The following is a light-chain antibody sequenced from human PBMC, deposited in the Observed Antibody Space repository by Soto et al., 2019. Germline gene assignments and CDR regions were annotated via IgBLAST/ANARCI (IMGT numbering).Light chain of an antibody. Sequence: EIVLTQSPGTLSLSPGERATLSCGASQSFTSNYLAWYQQKPGQAPRLLIYGASTRATGIPDRFSGSGSGTDFTLTISRLEPEDFAVFYCQQYGSSEIIFGQGTRLEI. CDR1: QSFTSNY. V-gene: IGKV3-20*01. CDR2: GAS. J-gene: IGKJ5*01. CDR3: QQYGSSEII.